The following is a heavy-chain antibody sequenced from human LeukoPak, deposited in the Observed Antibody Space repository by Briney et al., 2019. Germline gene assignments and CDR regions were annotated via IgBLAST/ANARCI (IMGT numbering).Heavy chain of an antibody. D-gene: IGHD1-1*01. J-gene: IGHJ4*02. CDR2: INPRGDAT. V-gene: IGHV1-46*01. CDR3: AREGQQLKHFDY. Sequence: ASVKVSCKASGYTFTSSDFNWVRQATGQGLEWMGAINPRGDATIGAQKFQGRVTTTRDTSTSTVYIELSSLRSEDTAVYYCAREGQQLKHFDYWGQGTLVTVSS. CDR1: GYTFTSSD.